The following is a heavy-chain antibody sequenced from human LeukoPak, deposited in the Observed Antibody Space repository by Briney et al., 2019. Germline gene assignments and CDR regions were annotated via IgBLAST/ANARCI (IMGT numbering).Heavy chain of an antibody. CDR2: IYHSGST. J-gene: IGHJ5*02. V-gene: IGHV4-38-2*01. CDR1: GYSISSGYY. D-gene: IGHD3/OR15-3a*01. CDR3: ARHFGLNWFDP. Sequence: SETLSLTCAVSGYSISSGYYWGWIRPPPGKGLEWIGSIYHSGSTYYNPSPKSRVTISVDTSKNQFSLKLSSVTAADTAVYYCARHFGLNWFDPWGQGTLVTVSS.